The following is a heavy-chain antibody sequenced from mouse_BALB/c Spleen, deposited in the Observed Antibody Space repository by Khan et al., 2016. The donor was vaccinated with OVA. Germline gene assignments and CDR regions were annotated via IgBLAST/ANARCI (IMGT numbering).Heavy chain of an antibody. J-gene: IGHJ4*01. Sequence: EVQLQESGAEFVKPGASVRLSCTASGFNIKDTYIHWVKQRPEQGLEWIGKIVPANGKTNYDPKFQGKATMTADTSSNTAYLHLSSLTSEDTVVYYCAHSLLLYAMDYWGHGTSVTVSS. CDR1: GFNIKDTY. V-gene: IGHV14-3*02. D-gene: IGHD1-2*01. CDR2: IVPANGKT. CDR3: AHSLLLYAMDY.